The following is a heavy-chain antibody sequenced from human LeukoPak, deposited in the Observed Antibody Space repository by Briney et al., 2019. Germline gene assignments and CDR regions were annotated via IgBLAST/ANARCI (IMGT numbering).Heavy chain of an antibody. D-gene: IGHD4-17*01. Sequence: PGGSLRLSCAASGFTFSSYWMSWVRQAPGKGLEWVANIKQDGSEKYYVDSVKGRFTISRGNAKNSLYLQMNSLRAEDTAVYYCARVDGDYSDAFDIWGQGTMVTASS. V-gene: IGHV3-7*01. J-gene: IGHJ3*02. CDR2: IKQDGSEK. CDR1: GFTFSSYW. CDR3: ARVDGDYSDAFDI.